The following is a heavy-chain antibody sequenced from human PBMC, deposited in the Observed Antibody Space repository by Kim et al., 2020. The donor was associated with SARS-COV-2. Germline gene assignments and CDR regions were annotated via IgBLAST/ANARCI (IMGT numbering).Heavy chain of an antibody. V-gene: IGHV3-74*01. CDR1: GFTFSSYW. J-gene: IGHJ6*02. Sequence: GGSLRLSCAASGFTFSSYWMHWVRQAPGKGLVWVSRINSDGSSTSYADSVKGRFTISRDNAKNTLYLQMNSLRAEDTAVYYCARGQTGTIVGYYYYGMDVWGQGTTVTVSS. CDR2: INSDGSST. CDR3: ARGQTGTIVGYYYYGMDV. D-gene: IGHD1-1*01.